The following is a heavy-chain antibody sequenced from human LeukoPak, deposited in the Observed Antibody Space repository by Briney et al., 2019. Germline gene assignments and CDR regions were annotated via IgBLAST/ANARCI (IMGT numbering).Heavy chain of an antibody. V-gene: IGHV4-59*12. CDR2: IYYSGST. J-gene: IGHJ6*02. CDR3: VAGDHYYYYYGMDV. CDR1: GGSISSYY. Sequence: SETLSLTCTVSGGSISSYYWSWIRQPPGKGLEWIGYIYYSGSTNYNPSLKSRVTISVDTSKNQFSLKLSSVTAADTAVYYCVAGDHYYYYYGMDVWGQGTTVTVSS. D-gene: IGHD2-15*01.